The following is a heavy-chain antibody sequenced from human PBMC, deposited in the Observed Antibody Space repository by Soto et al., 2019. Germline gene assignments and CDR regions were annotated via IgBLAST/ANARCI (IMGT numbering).Heavy chain of an antibody. CDR2: IYSTGTT. CDR1: GFTVGNNY. D-gene: IGHD3-10*01. Sequence: EVQLVESGGGLIQPGGSLKLSCAASGFTVGNNYMSWVRQAPGKGLEWVSLIYSTGTTKYADSVKGRFTVSRDNAKNTLYLQMNSLRAEDTAVYYCAKDGRVSGSHYNSFGYWGQGTRVSVSS. CDR3: AKDGRVSGSHYNSFGY. V-gene: IGHV3-53*01. J-gene: IGHJ4*02.